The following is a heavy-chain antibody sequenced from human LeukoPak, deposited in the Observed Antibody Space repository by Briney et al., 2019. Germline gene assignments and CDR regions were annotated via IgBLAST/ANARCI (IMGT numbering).Heavy chain of an antibody. V-gene: IGHV3-20*04. D-gene: IGHD2-15*01. CDR2: INWNGGST. CDR3: AREDWVPDCSGGSCYYMDV. Sequence: PGGSLRLSCAASGFTFGDYGMSWVRQAPGKGLEWVSGINWNGGSTGYADSVKGRFTISRDNAKNSLYLQMNSLRAEDTALYYCAREDWVPDCSGGSCYYMDVWGKGTTVTVSS. CDR1: GFTFGDYG. J-gene: IGHJ6*03.